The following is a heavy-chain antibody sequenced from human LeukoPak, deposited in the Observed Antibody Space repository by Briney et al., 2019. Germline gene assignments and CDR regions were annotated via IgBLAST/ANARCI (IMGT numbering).Heavy chain of an antibody. CDR3: AKKSRGSHLDYFDY. Sequence: PGGSLRLSCAASGFIFSNYAFSWVRQAPGKGLEWVSSISSGVGSTYYADSVKGRFAIFRDNSKNTLYLQMNSLRAEDTAVYYCAKKSRGSHLDYFDYWGQGTLVTVSS. V-gene: IGHV3-23*01. CDR1: GFIFSNYA. J-gene: IGHJ4*02. D-gene: IGHD1-26*01. CDR2: ISSGVGST.